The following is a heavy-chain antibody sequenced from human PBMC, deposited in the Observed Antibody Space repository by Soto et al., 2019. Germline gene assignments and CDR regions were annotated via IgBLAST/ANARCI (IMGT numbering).Heavy chain of an antibody. J-gene: IGHJ6*02. D-gene: IGHD3-3*01. V-gene: IGHV3-30-3*01. Sequence: QVQLVESGGGVVQPGRSLRLSCAASGFTFSSYAMHWVRQAPGKGLEWVAVISYEGSNKYYADSVKGRFTISRDNSKNTLYLQMNSLRAEDTAVYYCARNRGFWSTYYYYYGMDVWGQGTTVTVSS. CDR2: ISYEGSNK. CDR1: GFTFSSYA. CDR3: ARNRGFWSTYYYYYGMDV.